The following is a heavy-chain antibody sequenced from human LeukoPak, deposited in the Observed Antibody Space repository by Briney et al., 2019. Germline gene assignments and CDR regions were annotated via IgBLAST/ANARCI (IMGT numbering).Heavy chain of an antibody. V-gene: IGHV3-48*03. D-gene: IGHD3-22*01. CDR2: ISPSGRSI. J-gene: IGHJ4*02. Sequence: GGSLRLSCTASGFTFSDYEINWVRQAPGKGLEWVSYISPSGRSIRNADSVEGRFTYSRDNAKNSLYLQMNRLRAEDTAVYYCARMGHYSDSSGYYYFDYWGQGTLVTVSS. CDR3: ARMGHYSDSSGYYYFDY. CDR1: GFTFSDYE.